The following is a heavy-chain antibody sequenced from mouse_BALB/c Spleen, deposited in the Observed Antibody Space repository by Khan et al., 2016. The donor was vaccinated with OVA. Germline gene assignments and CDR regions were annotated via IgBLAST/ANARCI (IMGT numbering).Heavy chain of an antibody. Sequence: QVQLQQSGAELARPGASVKLSCKASGYTFTSYWMQWVKQRPGQGLEWIGAIYPGDGDPRYTQKFKGKATLTADKSSSTAYMQLSSLASEDSEVYYWARGNYGAMDYWGQGTSVTGSS. J-gene: IGHJ4*01. D-gene: IGHD2-1*01. V-gene: IGHV1-87*01. CDR3: ARGNYGAMDY. CDR2: IYPGDGDP. CDR1: GYTFTSYW.